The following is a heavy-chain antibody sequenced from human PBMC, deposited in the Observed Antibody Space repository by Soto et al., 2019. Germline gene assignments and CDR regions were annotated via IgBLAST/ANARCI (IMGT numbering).Heavy chain of an antibody. D-gene: IGHD1-26*01. V-gene: IGHV4-39*01. J-gene: IGHJ4*02. CDR1: GGSISSSSYY. CDR2: IYYSGST. Sequence: ASETLSLTCTVSGGSISSSSYYWGWIRQPPGKGLEWIGSIYYSGSTYYNPSLKSRVTISVDTSKNQFSLKLSSVTAADTAVYYCARAVSGIYLIDYWGQGTLVTVSS. CDR3: ARAVSGIYLIDY.